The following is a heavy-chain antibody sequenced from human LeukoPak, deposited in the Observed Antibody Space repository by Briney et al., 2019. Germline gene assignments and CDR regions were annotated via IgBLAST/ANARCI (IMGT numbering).Heavy chain of an antibody. J-gene: IGHJ3*02. Sequence: ASVKVSCKASGYTFTNYDLSWVRQAPGQGLEWMGWISAYNGNTNYAQKLQGRVTMTTDTSTSTAYMELRSLRSDDTAVYYCARDYPDIVVVPAAIRGAFDIWGQGTMVTVSS. CDR1: GYTFTNYD. CDR2: ISAYNGNT. V-gene: IGHV1-18*01. CDR3: ARDYPDIVVVPAAIRGAFDI. D-gene: IGHD2-2*02.